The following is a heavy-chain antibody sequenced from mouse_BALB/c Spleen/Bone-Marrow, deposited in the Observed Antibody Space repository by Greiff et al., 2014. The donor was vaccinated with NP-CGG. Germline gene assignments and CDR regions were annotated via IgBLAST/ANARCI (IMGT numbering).Heavy chain of an antibody. D-gene: IGHD2-1*01. Sequence: EVKLMESGGDLVKPGGSLKLSCAASGFTFSKYGMSWVRQTPDKRLEWVANISSGGSYTXYPDSVKGRFTISRDNAKNSLYLQMSSLKSEDTAMYYCARQYGNFGVMDYWGQGTSVTVSS. V-gene: IGHV5-6*01. CDR2: ISSGGSYT. CDR1: GFTFSKYG. CDR3: ARQYGNFGVMDY. J-gene: IGHJ4*01.